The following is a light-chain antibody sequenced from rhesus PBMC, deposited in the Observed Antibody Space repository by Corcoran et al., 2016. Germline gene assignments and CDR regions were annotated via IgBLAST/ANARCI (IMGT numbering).Light chain of an antibody. CDR2: YAA. Sequence: DIQMTQSPSSLSASVGDTVTITCRASQGISNYLAWYQQKPGKAPKPLIYYAANLESGVPSRVLGSGSGTDCTLTISSLQPEDCATYYCQQHNSYPPTFGQGTKVEIK. J-gene: IGKJ1*01. CDR1: QGISNY. V-gene: IGKV1S14*01. CDR3: QQHNSYPPT.